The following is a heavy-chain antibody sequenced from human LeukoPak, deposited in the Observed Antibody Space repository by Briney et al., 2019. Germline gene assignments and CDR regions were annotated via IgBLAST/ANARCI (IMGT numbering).Heavy chain of an antibody. CDR1: GFTFSSYA. CDR3: ARDERYVSRKKYYYYMDV. V-gene: IGHV3-7*01. D-gene: IGHD1-14*01. J-gene: IGHJ6*03. CDR2: IKEDGSDK. Sequence: GGSLRLSCAASGFTFSSYAMHWVRQSPGKGLEWVASIKEDGSDKDYVDSVRGRFTISRDNAKNSLYLQMNSLRAEDTAVYYCARDERYVSRKKYYYYMDVWGKGTTVTVSS.